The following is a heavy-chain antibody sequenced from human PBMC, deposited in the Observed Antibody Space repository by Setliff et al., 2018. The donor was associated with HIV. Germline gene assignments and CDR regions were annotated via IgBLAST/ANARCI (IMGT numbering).Heavy chain of an antibody. CDR2: IYGSGDT. V-gene: IGHV4-4*07. CDR3: ARGGGTGSFDY. CDR1: GGSISNYY. J-gene: IGHJ4*02. Sequence: PSETLSLTCTVSGGSISNYYWNWIRQPAGKGLEWIGRIYGSGDTNYNPSLKSRVTMSIDTSKNQFSLKLSSVTAADTAVYYCARGGGTGSFDYWGQGTLVTVSS. D-gene: IGHD3-16*01.